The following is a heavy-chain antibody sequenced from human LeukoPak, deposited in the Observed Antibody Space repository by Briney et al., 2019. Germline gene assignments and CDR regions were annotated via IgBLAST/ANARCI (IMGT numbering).Heavy chain of an antibody. V-gene: IGHV3-21*01. CDR3: ARVESGWSGYYTHPYYYYYMDV. Sequence: GGSLRLSCAASGFTFSSYSMNWVRQAPGKGLEWVSSISSSSSYIYYADSVKGRFTISRDNAKNPLYLQMNSLRAEDTAVYYCARVESGWSGYYTHPYYYYYMDVWGKGTTVTVSS. D-gene: IGHD3-3*01. J-gene: IGHJ6*03. CDR2: ISSSSSYI. CDR1: GFTFSSYS.